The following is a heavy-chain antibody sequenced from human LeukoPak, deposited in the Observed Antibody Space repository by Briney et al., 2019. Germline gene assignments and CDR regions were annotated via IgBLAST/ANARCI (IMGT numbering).Heavy chain of an antibody. D-gene: IGHD3-10*01. CDR1: GGSISSSSYY. Sequence: SETLSLTCTVSGGSISSSSYYWGWIRQPPGKGLEWIGSIYYSGSTYYNPSLKSRVTISVDTSKNQFSLQLNSVTPEDTAVYYCARDNGGRVLWWFDPWGQGTLVTVSS. CDR2: IYYSGST. V-gene: IGHV4-39*02. CDR3: ARDNGGRVLWWFDP. J-gene: IGHJ5*02.